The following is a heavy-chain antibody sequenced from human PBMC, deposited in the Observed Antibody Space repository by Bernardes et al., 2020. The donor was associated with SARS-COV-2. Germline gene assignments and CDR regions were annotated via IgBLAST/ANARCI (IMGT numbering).Heavy chain of an antibody. J-gene: IGHJ5*01. CDR3: AREQDSLVRGVIDS. V-gene: IGHV4-59*01. Sequence: ETLSLTCTVSGGSISGFYWSWIRQSPGKGLEWIGYIYSSGSTNNNPSLKSRVTISIDTSKNQFSLRVNSVTAADTAVYYCAREQDSLVRGVIDSWGQGILVTVSS. D-gene: IGHD3-10*01. CDR2: IYSSGST. CDR1: GGSISGFY.